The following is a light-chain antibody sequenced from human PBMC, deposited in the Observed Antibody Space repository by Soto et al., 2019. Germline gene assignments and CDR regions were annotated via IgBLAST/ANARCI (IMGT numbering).Light chain of an antibody. Sequence: DIQMTQSPSSLSASVGDRVTITCRASQSISNYVNWYQQKPGKAPKVLIYGASSLQSGVPSRFSGSGSGTDFTLTISSFQPEDFATYYCQQSYNTLITFGPGTKVDIK. V-gene: IGKV1-39*01. CDR1: QSISNY. CDR3: QQSYNTLIT. J-gene: IGKJ3*01. CDR2: GAS.